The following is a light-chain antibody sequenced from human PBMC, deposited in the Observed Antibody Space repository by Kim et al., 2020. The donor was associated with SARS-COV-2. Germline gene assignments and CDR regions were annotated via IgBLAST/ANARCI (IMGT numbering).Light chain of an antibody. V-gene: IGLV6-57*03. CDR2: EDN. CDR3: QSYDSSNPVV. CDR1: RSNIASNY. J-gene: IGLJ2*01. Sequence: KRLPTSCTRSRSNIASNYVQWYQQRPGSAPTTVIYEDNQSPSGVPDRFSGSIDSSSNSASLTISGLKTEDEADYYCQSYDSSNPVVFGGGTQLTVL.